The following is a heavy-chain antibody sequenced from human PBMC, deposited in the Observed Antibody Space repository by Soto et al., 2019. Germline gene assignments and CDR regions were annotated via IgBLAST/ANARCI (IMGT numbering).Heavy chain of an antibody. V-gene: IGHV3-23*01. Sequence: GGSLRLSCAASGFTFSSYAMSWVRQAPGKGLEWVSAISGSGGSTYYADSVKGRFTISRDNSKNTLYLQMNSLRAEDTAVYYCXKDMRIQRWPSKTPFDYWGQGTLVTVSS. CDR1: GFTFSSYA. J-gene: IGHJ4*02. CDR2: ISGSGGST. D-gene: IGHD5-18*01. CDR3: XKDMRIQRWPSKTPFDY.